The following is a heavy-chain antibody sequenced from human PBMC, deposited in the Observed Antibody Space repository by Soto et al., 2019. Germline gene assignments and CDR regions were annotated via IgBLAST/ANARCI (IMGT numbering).Heavy chain of an antibody. D-gene: IGHD4-17*01. CDR1: GGSISSGGYY. CDR3: AGEYGADGGVDY. Sequence: QVQLQESGPGLVKPSQTLSLTCTVSGGSISSGGYYWSWIRQHPGKGLEWIGYIYYSGSTYSDPSLKSQGTIKLDTCDTEFSSNPRSVTAAAMAVYDCAGEYGADGGVDYWGQGILVTVSS. V-gene: IGHV4-31*01. CDR2: IYYSGST. J-gene: IGHJ4*02.